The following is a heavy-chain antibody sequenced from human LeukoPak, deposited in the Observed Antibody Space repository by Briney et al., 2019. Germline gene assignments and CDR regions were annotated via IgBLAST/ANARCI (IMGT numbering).Heavy chain of an antibody. CDR3: VREDCSSTSCFYDAFDI. CDR2: ISAYNGNT. V-gene: IGHV1-18*01. Sequence: GASVKVSCKASGYTFTSYDINWVRQATGQGLEWMGWISAYNGNTNYAQKLQGRVTMTTDTSTSTAYMELRSLRSDDTAVYYCVREDCSSTSCFYDAFDIWGQGTMVTVSS. J-gene: IGHJ3*02. D-gene: IGHD2-2*01. CDR1: GYTFTSYD.